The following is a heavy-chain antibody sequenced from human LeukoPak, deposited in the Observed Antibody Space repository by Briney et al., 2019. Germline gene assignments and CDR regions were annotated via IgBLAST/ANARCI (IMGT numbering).Heavy chain of an antibody. J-gene: IGHJ4*02. Sequence: GGSLRLSCAASGFTFSSYSMNWVRQAPGKGLEWVANIKQDGSEKYYVDSVKGRFTISRDNAKNSLYLQMNSLRAEDTAVYYCAREFGSSALDYWGQGTLVTVSS. V-gene: IGHV3-7*03. CDR3: AREFGSSALDY. CDR2: IKQDGSEK. D-gene: IGHD6-6*01. CDR1: GFTFSSYS.